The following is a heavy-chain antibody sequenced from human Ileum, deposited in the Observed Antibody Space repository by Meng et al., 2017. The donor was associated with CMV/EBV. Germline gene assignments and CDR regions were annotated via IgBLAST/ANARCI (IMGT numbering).Heavy chain of an antibody. V-gene: IGHV3-33*06. Sequence: SGFSFGTNGRHWVRQAPGKGLEWVAIISSDGSHEHYAESVKGRVAVSRDNSKNTVYLQLNSLRADDTAVYSCAKGCSSSFCYYMNFWGRGTLVTVSS. CDR2: ISSDGSHE. D-gene: IGHD2-2*01. J-gene: IGHJ4*02. CDR1: GFSFGTNG. CDR3: AKGCSSSFCYYMNF.